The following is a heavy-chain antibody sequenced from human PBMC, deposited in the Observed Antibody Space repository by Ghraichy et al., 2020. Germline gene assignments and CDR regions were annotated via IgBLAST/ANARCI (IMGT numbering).Heavy chain of an antibody. CDR2: IYPGDSDT. J-gene: IGHJ4*02. V-gene: IGHV5-51*01. Sequence: GASLNISCRASGYSFSNYWIGWVRQMPGKGLELMGIIYPGDSDTRYNPSFQGQVTFSADKSISTAYLQWSSLKASDTAMFYCARLDDNSGYDLDYWGQGTLVTVSS. D-gene: IGHD3-22*01. CDR1: GYSFSNYW. CDR3: ARLDDNSGYDLDY.